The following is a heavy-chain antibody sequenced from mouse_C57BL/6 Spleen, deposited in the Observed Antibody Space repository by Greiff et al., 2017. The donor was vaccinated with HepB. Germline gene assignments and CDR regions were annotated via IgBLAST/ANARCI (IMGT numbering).Heavy chain of an antibody. CDR2: ISYDGSN. Sequence: VQLKESGPGLVKPSQSLSLTCSVTGYSITSGYYWNWIRQFPGNKLEWMGYISYDGSNNYNPSLKNRISITRDTSKNQFFLKLNSVTTEDTATYYCAREAHSSGYAYWGQGTLVTVSA. D-gene: IGHD3-2*02. CDR1: GYSITSGYY. CDR3: AREAHSSGYAY. J-gene: IGHJ3*01. V-gene: IGHV3-6*01.